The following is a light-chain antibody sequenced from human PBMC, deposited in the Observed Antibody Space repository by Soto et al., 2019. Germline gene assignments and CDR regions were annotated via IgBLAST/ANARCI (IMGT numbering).Light chain of an antibody. CDR3: QHYGSSTSIT. CDR2: DAS. J-gene: IGKJ5*01. CDR1: QSISSSY. V-gene: IGKV3-20*01. Sequence: EIVLTQSPGTLSLSPGERATLSCRASQSISSSYLAWCQQRPGQAPRLLIYDASSRATGIPARFSGSGSGTDFTLTISRLEPEDFAVFYCQHYGSSTSITFGQGTRLEIK.